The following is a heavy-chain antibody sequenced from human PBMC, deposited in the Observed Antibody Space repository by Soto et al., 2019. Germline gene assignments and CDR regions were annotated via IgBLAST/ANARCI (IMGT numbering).Heavy chain of an antibody. CDR2: FKSETDGGTT. CDR1: GFTFSNAW. J-gene: IGHJ4*02. CDR3: TTETYYYGSGSSLFDY. D-gene: IGHD3-10*01. Sequence: PGGSLRLSCAASGFTSGFTFSNAWMSWVRLAPGKGLEWVGHFKSETDGGTTDYAAPVKGRFTISRDDSKNTLHLQMNSLKTEDTAVYYCTTETYYYGSGSSLFDYWGQGTLVTVSS. V-gene: IGHV3-15*01.